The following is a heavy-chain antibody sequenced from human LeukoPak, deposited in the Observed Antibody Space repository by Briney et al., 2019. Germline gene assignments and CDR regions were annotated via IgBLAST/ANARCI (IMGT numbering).Heavy chain of an antibody. CDR3: ARDHGYCSGGSCLEGAFDI. CDR2: MNPNSGNT. Sequence: ASVEVSCKASGYTFTSYDIHWVRQATGQGLEWMGWMNPNSGNTGYTQKFQGRVTMTRNTSISTAYMELSSLRSEDTAVYYCARDHGYCSGGSCLEGAFDIWGQGTMVTVSS. V-gene: IGHV1-8*01. D-gene: IGHD2-15*01. J-gene: IGHJ3*02. CDR1: GYTFTSYD.